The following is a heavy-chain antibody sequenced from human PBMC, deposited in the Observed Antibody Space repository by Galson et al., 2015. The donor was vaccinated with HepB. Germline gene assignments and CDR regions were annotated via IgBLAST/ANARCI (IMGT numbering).Heavy chain of an antibody. D-gene: IGHD2-8*01. CDR2: INYSVSPI. CDR1: GFIFSDYE. CDR3: VRDIYPNGHGNL. V-gene: IGHV3-48*03. Sequence: SLRLSCAGSGFIFSDYEMNWVRQAPGKGLEWVSWINYSVSPIYYSDSVKGRFTISRDNAKNSQYLQMNSLKVEDSAIYYCVRDIYPNGHGNLWGQGTLVTVSS. J-gene: IGHJ5*02.